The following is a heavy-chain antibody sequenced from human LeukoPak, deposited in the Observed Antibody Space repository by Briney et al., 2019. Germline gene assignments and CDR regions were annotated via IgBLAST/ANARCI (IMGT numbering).Heavy chain of an antibody. CDR2: MNPNSGNT. D-gene: IGHD6-19*01. J-gene: IGHJ4*02. CDR3: ARTGGGYSSGTTYYFDY. V-gene: IGHV1-8*01. CDR1: GYTFTSYD. Sequence: ASVKVSCKASGYTFTSYDINWVRQATGQGLEWMGWMNPNSGNTGYAQKFQGRVTITRNTSISTAYMELSSLRSEDTAVYYCARTGGGYSSGTTYYFDYWGQGTLVTVSS.